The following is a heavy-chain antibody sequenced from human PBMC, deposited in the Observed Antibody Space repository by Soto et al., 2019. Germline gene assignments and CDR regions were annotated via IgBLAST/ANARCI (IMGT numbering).Heavy chain of an antibody. CDR1: GFTFDDYA. J-gene: IGHJ4*02. Sequence: GGSLRLSCAASGFTFDDYAMHWVRQAPGKGLEWVSGISWNSGSIGYADSVKGRFTISRDNAKNSLYLQMNSLRAEDTAVYYCAKDDTAHWPGIAVAGSEGPDYWGQGTLVTVSS. V-gene: IGHV3-9*01. D-gene: IGHD6-19*01. CDR2: ISWNSGSI. CDR3: AKDDTAHWPGIAVAGSEGPDY.